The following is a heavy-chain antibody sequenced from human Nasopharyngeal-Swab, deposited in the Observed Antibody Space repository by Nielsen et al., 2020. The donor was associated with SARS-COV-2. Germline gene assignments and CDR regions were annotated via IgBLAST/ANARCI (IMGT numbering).Heavy chain of an antibody. J-gene: IGHJ6*03. CDR3: AKTSQLNYYYYMDV. Sequence: GESLKISCAASGFTFSSYGMHWVRQAPGKGLEWVAVISYDGSNKYYADSVKGRFTISRDNSKNTLYLQMNSLRAGDTAVYYCAKTSQLNYYYYMDVWGKGTTVTVSS. CDR1: GFTFSSYG. V-gene: IGHV3-30*18. D-gene: IGHD2-2*01. CDR2: ISYDGSNK.